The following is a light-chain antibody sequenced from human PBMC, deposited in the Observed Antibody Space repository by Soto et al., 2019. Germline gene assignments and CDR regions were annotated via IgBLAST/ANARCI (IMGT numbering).Light chain of an antibody. CDR2: DAS. V-gene: IGKV3D-20*02. J-gene: IGKJ1*01. CDR1: QNIGSTY. CDR3: QQYNNCYRT. Sequence: EIVLTQSPGTLSSSPGERATLSCRASQNIGSTYLAWYQQKPGQAPRLLIYDASNRANGSPARFSGSGSGTDFTLTITSLEPEDFVVYYCQQYNNCYRTFGQGTKVDIK.